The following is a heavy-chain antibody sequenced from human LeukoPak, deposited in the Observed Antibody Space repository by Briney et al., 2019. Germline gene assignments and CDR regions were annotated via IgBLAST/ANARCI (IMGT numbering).Heavy chain of an antibody. Sequence: PGWSLRLSCAASGFTFSSYGMHWVRQAPGKGLEWVAVIWYDGSNKYYADSVKGRFTISRDNSKNTLYLQMNSLRAEDTAVYYWAREAYDILTGWIGGFDYWGQGTLVTVSS. CDR1: GFTFSSYG. D-gene: IGHD3-9*01. V-gene: IGHV3-33*01. CDR3: AREAYDILTGWIGGFDY. CDR2: IWYDGSNK. J-gene: IGHJ4*02.